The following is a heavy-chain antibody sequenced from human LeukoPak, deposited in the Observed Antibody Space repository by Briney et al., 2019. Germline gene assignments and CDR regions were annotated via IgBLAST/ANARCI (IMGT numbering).Heavy chain of an antibody. D-gene: IGHD1-20*01. Sequence: PSGTLSLTCTVSGGSISGSSYFWGWIRQPPGKGLEWVGGMSYSGNTDHNPSLKSRVTTSVDTSKNQFSLKLSSVTAADTAVYYCARRIIGTTSDSFDSWGQGTLITVSS. V-gene: IGHV4-39*01. CDR1: GGSISGSSYF. CDR3: ARRIIGTTSDSFDS. CDR2: MSYSGNT. J-gene: IGHJ4*02.